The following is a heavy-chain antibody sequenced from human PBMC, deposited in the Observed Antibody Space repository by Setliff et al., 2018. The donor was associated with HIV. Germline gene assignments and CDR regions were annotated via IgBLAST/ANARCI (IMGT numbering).Heavy chain of an antibody. CDR1: GGSISSHY. CDR3: AKVVVRSRFLEWSPSRGYSYYYMDV. Sequence: SETLSLTCTVSGGSISSHYWNWIRQPPGKGLEWIGYIHYSGSINYNPSLKSRVTISGDSSKNQASLMLSSVTAADTAVYYCAKVVVRSRFLEWSPSRGYSYYYMDVWGKGTTVTVSS. V-gene: IGHV4-59*11. D-gene: IGHD3-3*01. CDR2: IHYSGSI. J-gene: IGHJ6*03.